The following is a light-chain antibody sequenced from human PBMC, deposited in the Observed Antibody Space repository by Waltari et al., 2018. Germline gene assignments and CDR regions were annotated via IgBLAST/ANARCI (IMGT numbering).Light chain of an antibody. J-gene: IGLJ3*02. CDR2: DVT. Sequence: SALTQPRPVPGSPGQSVPVSCTGSTIARRSYYYVSWYQQHPGKAPKLIILDVTKRPSGVPDRLSGSKSGNTASLTISGLRAEDEAEYYCCSYAGSYTWVFGGGTKLTVV. CDR1: TIARRSYYY. V-gene: IGLV2-11*01. CDR3: CSYAGSYTWV.